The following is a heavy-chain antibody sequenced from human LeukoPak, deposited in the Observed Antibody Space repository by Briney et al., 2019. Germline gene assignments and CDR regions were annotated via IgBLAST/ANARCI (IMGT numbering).Heavy chain of an antibody. Sequence: SETLSLTCAVSGGSISSGGYSWSWIRQPPGKGLEWIGYIYHSGSTYYNPSLKSRVTISVDRSKNQFSLKLSSVTAADTAVYYCARGRTMVYWGQGTLVTVSS. V-gene: IGHV4-30-2*01. J-gene: IGHJ4*02. CDR3: ARGRTMVY. D-gene: IGHD3-10*01. CDR2: IYHSGST. CDR1: GGSISSGGYS.